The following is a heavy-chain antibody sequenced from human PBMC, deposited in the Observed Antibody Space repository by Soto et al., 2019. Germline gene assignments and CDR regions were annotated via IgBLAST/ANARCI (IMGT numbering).Heavy chain of an antibody. CDR3: ASYYYGSGGSFDI. V-gene: IGHV4-31*03. J-gene: IGHJ3*02. D-gene: IGHD3-10*01. CDR2: IYYSGST. CDR1: GGSISSGGYY. Sequence: TSETLSLTCTVSGGSISSGGYYWSWIRQHPGKGLEWIGYIYYSGSTYYNPSLKSRVTISVDTSKNQFSLKLSSVTAADTAVYYCASYYYGSGGSFDIWGQGTMVTVSS.